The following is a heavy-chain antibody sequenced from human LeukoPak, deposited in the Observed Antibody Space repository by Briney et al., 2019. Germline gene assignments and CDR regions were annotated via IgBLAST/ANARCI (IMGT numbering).Heavy chain of an antibody. CDR3: ARWDCSGGSCYGRDY. D-gene: IGHD2-15*01. Sequence: SETLSLTCTISGYSISSGYYWGWIRQPPGKGLEWIGSIYHSGSTYYNPSLKSRVTISVDTSKNQFSLKLSSVTAADTAVYYCARWDCSGGSCYGRDYWGQGTLVTVSS. J-gene: IGHJ4*02. CDR2: IYHSGST. V-gene: IGHV4-38-2*02. CDR1: GYSISSGYY.